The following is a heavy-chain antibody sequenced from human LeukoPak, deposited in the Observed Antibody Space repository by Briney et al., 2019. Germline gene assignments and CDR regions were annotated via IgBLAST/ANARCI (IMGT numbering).Heavy chain of an antibody. D-gene: IGHD6-13*01. V-gene: IGHV3-21*06. CDR3: ARGPFSSSWSEFDY. J-gene: IGHJ4*02. Sequence: GGSLILSCAASGFTFSDYSLNWVRQAPGKGLEWVSCISGDSRYTYHACSVKGRSTIYRANDQNSLYLHMNSLRAEDTAVYYCARGPFSSSWSEFDYWGQGTLVTVSS. CDR2: ISGDSRYT. CDR1: GFTFSDYS.